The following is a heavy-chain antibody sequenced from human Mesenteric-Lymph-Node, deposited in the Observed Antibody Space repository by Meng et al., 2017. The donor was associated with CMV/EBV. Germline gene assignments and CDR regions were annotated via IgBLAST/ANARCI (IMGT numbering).Heavy chain of an antibody. D-gene: IGHD5-18*01. J-gene: IGHJ4*02. CDR3: ARDILERAAIVGPLGH. CDR2: IYHSGST. CDR1: GSISSRNW. V-gene: IGHV4-4*02. Sequence: GSISSRNWWSWVRQPPGKGLEWIGEIYHSGSTDYNPSLKRRVTISVDKSKNQFSLKLSSVTAADTAVYYCARDILERAAIVGPLGHWGQGTLVTVSS.